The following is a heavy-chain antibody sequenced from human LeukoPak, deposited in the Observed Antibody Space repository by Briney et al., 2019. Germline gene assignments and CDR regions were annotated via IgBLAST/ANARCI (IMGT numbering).Heavy chain of an antibody. CDR2: IYYSGST. J-gene: IGHJ3*02. Sequence: SQTLSLTCTVSGGSISSGGYYWSWIRQHPGKGLEWIGYIYYSGSTYYNPSLKSRVTISVDTSKNQFSLKLSSVTAADTAVYYCARGAVVVPAAINPDAFDIWGQGTMVTASS. CDR3: ARGAVVVPAAINPDAFDI. CDR1: GGSISSGGYY. V-gene: IGHV4-31*03. D-gene: IGHD2-2*02.